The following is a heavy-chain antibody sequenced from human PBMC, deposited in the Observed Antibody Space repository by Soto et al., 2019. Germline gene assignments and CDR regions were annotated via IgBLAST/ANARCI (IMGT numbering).Heavy chain of an antibody. J-gene: IGHJ4*02. CDR2: IYTGGST. D-gene: IGHD3-10*01. CDR1: GGSISSYY. CDR3: ARGPGGFGELSLDY. Sequence: QVQLQESGPGLVKPSETLSLTCTVSGGSISSYYWSWIRQPAGKGLEWLGRIYTGGSTKYNPSLKIRSTMSLNTSKNQFSMRMRSVTAADTAVYYCARGPGGFGELSLDYWGQGTLVTVSS. V-gene: IGHV4-4*07.